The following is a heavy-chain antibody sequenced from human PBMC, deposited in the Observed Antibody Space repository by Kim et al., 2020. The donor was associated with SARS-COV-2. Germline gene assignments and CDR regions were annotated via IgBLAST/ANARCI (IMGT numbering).Heavy chain of an antibody. CDR1: GYTFTSYG. D-gene: IGHD3-22*01. Sequence: ASVKVSCKASGYTFTSYGISWVRQAPGQGLEWMGWISAYNGNTNYAQKLQGRVTMTTDTSTSTAYMELRSLRSDDTAVYYCARDRWYYYDSSGYSEIWGQGTMVTVSS. J-gene: IGHJ3*02. V-gene: IGHV1-18*01. CDR2: ISAYNGNT. CDR3: ARDRWYYYDSSGYSEI.